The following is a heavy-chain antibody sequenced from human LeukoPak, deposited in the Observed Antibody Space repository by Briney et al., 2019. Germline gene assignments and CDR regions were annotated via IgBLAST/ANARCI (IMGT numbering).Heavy chain of an antibody. J-gene: IGHJ4*02. Sequence: GGSLRLSCAASGFTFSSCGMHWVRQAPGKGLEWVAVIWYDGSNKYYADSVKGRFTISRDNSKNTLYLQMNSLRAEDTAVYYCARSYDRSGYYFRMVEYWGQGTLVTVSS. CDR2: IWYDGSNK. CDR3: ARSYDRSGYYFRMVEY. CDR1: GFTFSSCG. D-gene: IGHD3-22*01. V-gene: IGHV3-33*01.